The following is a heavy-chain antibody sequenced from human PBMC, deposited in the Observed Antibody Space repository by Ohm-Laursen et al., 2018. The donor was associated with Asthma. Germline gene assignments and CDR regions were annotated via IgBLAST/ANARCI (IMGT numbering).Heavy chain of an antibody. J-gene: IGHJ4*02. CDR3: AREVMYYYDSSGYLDY. Sequence: SQTLSLTCTVSGGSISSGSYYWSWIRQHPGKGLEWIGYIYYSGSTYYNPSLKSRVTISIDTSKNQFSLKLSSVTAADTAVYYCAREVMYYYDSSGYLDYWGQGTLVTVSS. D-gene: IGHD3-22*01. V-gene: IGHV4-31*03. CDR1: GGSISSGSYY. CDR2: IYYSGST.